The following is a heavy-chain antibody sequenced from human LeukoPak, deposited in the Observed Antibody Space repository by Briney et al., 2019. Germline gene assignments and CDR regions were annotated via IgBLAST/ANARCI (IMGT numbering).Heavy chain of an antibody. Sequence: SETLSLTCTVCGGSISSSSYYWGWIRQPPGKGLEWIGSIYYSGSTYYNPSLKSRVTISVDTSKNQFSLKLSSVTAADTAVYYCARETYYYDSSGYYSPPDYWGQGTLVTVSS. J-gene: IGHJ4*02. CDR3: ARETYYYDSSGYYSPPDY. CDR2: IYYSGST. V-gene: IGHV4-39*02. D-gene: IGHD3-22*01. CDR1: GGSISSSSYY.